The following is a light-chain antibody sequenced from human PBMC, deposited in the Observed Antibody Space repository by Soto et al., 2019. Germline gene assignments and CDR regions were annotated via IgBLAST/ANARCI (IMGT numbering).Light chain of an antibody. CDR2: AAC. Sequence: GDRVTISCRARQVIGNALGWYQQKPGNPKKLLIYAACKLHSGVPRMCSGGACGKYFILVISSLHPEDLATYYCQQNNSYPITFGQGTRLEIK. J-gene: IGKJ5*01. CDR3: QQNNSYPIT. CDR1: QVIGNA. V-gene: IGKV1-17*01.